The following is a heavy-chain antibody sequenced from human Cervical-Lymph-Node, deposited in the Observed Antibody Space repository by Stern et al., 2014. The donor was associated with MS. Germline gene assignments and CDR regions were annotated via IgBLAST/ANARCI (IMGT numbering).Heavy chain of an antibody. J-gene: IGHJ6*02. D-gene: IGHD1-7*01. Sequence: QVQLQQWGAGLLKPSETLSLTCAVYGGSFSDFHWSWIRQPPGKGLEWIGEINHSGSTNYNSSLKNRVTISVDTSNNQFSLNLGSVTAADTAMYYCARGAPIYDWTYGLSFGLDVWGLGTTVSVSS. V-gene: IGHV4-34*01. CDR2: INHSGST. CDR1: GGSFSDFH. CDR3: ARGAPIYDWTYGLSFGLDV.